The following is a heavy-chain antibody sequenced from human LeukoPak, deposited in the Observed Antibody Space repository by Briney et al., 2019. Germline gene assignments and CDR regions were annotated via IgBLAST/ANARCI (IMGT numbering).Heavy chain of an antibody. CDR1: GGSFSGYY. CDR3: ARVEEVPAAKTPPDY. Sequence: SETLSLTCAVYGGSFSGYYWSWIRQPPGKGLEWIGEINHSGSTNYNPSLKSRVTISVDTSKSQFSLKLSSVTAADTAVYYCARVEEVPAAKTPPDYWGQGTLVTVSS. V-gene: IGHV4-34*01. D-gene: IGHD2-2*01. CDR2: INHSGST. J-gene: IGHJ4*02.